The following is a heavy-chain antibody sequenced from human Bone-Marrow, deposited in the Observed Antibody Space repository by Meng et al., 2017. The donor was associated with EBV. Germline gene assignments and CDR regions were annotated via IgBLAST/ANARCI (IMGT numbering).Heavy chain of an antibody. CDR1: GFTFRSYS. D-gene: IGHD3-3*01. Sequence: EVQLVESGGGLVKPGGSLRLCCAASGFTFRSYSMNWVRQAPGKGLEWVSSISSSSSYIYYADSVKGRFTISRDNAKNSLYLQMNSLRAEDTAVYYCARDGLFATYDFWSGYARYYFDYWGQGTLVTVAS. CDR2: ISSSSSYI. J-gene: IGHJ4*02. CDR3: ARDGLFATYDFWSGYARYYFDY. V-gene: IGHV3-21*01.